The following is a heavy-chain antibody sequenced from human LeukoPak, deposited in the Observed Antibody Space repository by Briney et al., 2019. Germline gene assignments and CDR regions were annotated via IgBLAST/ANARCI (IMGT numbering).Heavy chain of an antibody. CDR2: IRSKTNNYAT. V-gene: IGHV3-73*01. J-gene: IGHJ6*03. D-gene: IGHD6-19*01. CDR3: ARVGIAVAGTLGYMDV. CDR1: GFSFSNAW. Sequence: PGGSLRLSCAASGFSFSNAWMSWVRQAPGKGLEWVGRIRSKTNNYATVYAASVKGRFTISRDDSKNTAYLQMNSLKTEDTAVYYCARVGIAVAGTLGYMDVWGKGTTVTISS.